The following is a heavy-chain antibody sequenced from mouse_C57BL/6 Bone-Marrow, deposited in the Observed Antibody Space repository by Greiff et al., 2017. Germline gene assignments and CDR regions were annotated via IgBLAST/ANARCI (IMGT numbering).Heavy chain of an antibody. Sequence: EVQLQQSGAELVRPGASVKLSCTASGFNITDDYMHWVKQRPEQSLEWIGWIDPENGDTEYASKFQGKATITADTSSNPAYLQLSSLTSEDTDVYYCTTGGTVVAHWYFDVWGTGTTVTVAS. CDR1: GFNITDDY. V-gene: IGHV14-4*01. J-gene: IGHJ1*03. CDR2: IDPENGDT. CDR3: TTGGTVVAHWYFDV. D-gene: IGHD1-1*01.